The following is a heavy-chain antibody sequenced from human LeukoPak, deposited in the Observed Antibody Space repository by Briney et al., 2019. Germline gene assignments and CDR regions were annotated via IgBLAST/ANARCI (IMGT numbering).Heavy chain of an antibody. D-gene: IGHD3-10*01. CDR3: AKEGDYYGSGSYRDGFDI. V-gene: IGHV3-30*02. Sequence: AGGSLRLSCAASGFTFSSYAMHWVRQAPGKGLEWVAFLRCAGINKYYADAVKGRFTISRDNFKNTLYLQMNSLRAEDTAVYYCAKEGDYYGSGSYRDGFDIWGQGTMVTVSS. J-gene: IGHJ3*02. CDR1: GFTFSSYA. CDR2: LRCAGINK.